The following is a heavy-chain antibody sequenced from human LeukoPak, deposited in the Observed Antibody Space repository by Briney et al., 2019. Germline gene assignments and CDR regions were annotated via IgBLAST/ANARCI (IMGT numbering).Heavy chain of an antibody. J-gene: IGHJ6*02. CDR1: GFTFSSYS. CDR3: ARDPLDGMDV. CDR2: IKQGGSEK. D-gene: IGHD6-13*01. Sequence: AGGSLRLSCAASGFTFSSYSMSWVRQAPGKGLEWVANIKQGGSEKYYVDSVKGRFTISRDNAKNSLYLQMNSLRAEDTAVYYCARDPLDGMDVWGQGTTVTVSS. V-gene: IGHV3-7*03.